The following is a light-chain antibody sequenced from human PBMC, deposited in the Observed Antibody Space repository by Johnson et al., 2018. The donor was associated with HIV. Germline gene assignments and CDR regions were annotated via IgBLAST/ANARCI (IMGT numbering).Light chain of an antibody. CDR3: GTWDSSLSAGGYV. CDR2: DID. Sequence: QSVLTQPPSVSAAPGQKVTISCSGSSSNIGYNYVSWYQQVPGTAPKLLIYDIDKRPSGIPDRFSGSQSGTSATLDISGLQPGDEADYYCGTWDSSLSAGGYVFGTGTKVTVL. V-gene: IGLV1-51*01. CDR1: SSNIGYNY. J-gene: IGLJ1*01.